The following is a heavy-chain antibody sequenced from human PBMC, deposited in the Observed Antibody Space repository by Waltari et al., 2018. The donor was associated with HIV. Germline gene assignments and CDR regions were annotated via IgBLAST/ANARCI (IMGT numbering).Heavy chain of an antibody. CDR2: IYYSGIT. Sequence: QVQLQESGPGLVKPSQTLSLTCTVSGGSISSGDYYWSWIRQPPGKGLEWIGYIYYSGITYYNPSLMSRFTISGDTSKTHLSLKLSSVRASDTALYYCAIAGSVFGTSPYGRDVGGHGTTGTGCS. V-gene: IGHV4-30-4*01. J-gene: IGHJ6*02. D-gene: IGHD2-2*01. CDR1: GGSISSGDYY. CDR3: AIAGSVFGTSPYGRDV.